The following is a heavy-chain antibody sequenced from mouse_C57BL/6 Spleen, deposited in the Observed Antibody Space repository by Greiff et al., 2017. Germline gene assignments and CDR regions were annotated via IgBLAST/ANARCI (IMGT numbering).Heavy chain of an antibody. CDR3: AREGYYYGSSPFAY. Sequence: QVQLQQPGTELVKPGASVKLSCTASGYTFTSYWMHWVKQRPGQGLEWIGNINPSNGGTTYNEKFQSKATLTVDKSSSTAYMQLSSLTSEGSAVYYCAREGYYYGSSPFAYWGQGTLVTVSA. V-gene: IGHV1-53*01. D-gene: IGHD1-1*01. CDR2: INPSNGGT. CDR1: GYTFTSYW. J-gene: IGHJ3*01.